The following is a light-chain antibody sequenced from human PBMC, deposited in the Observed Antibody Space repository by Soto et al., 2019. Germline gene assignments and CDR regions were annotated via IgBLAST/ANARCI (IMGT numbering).Light chain of an antibody. CDR3: LLSYSGARSVV. J-gene: IGLJ2*01. CDR2: DTS. CDR1: TGAVTSGHY. V-gene: IGLV7-46*01. Sequence: QAVVTQEPSLTVSPGGTVTLTCGSSTGAVTSGHYPYWFQQKPGQAPRTLIYDTSNKHSWTPARFSGSLLGGKAALPLSGAKLEDEAEYYCLLSYSGARSVVFGGGTKLPVL.